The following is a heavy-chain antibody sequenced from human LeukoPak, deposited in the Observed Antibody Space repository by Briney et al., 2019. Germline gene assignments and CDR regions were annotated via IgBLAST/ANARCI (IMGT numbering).Heavy chain of an antibody. CDR1: GGSISSSNW. D-gene: IGHD6-13*01. V-gene: IGHV4-4*02. J-gene: IGHJ6*02. CDR3: ARSSLAAAGTLYYYYGMDV. Sequence: PSGTLSLTCAVSGGSISSSNWWSWVRQPPGKGLEWIGEIYHSGSTNYNPSLKSRVTISVDKSKNQFSLKLSSVTAADTAVYYCARSSLAAAGTLYYYYGMDVWGQGTTVTVSS. CDR2: IYHSGST.